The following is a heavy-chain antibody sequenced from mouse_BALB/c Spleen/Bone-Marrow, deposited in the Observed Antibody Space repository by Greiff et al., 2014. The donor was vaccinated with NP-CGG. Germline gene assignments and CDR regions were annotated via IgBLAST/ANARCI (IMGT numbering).Heavy chain of an antibody. J-gene: IGHJ2*01. Sequence: QVQLQQPRTPLVRPKTSVKLSCKASGYTFTSYWINWVKQRPGQGLEWIGNIYPSDRYTNYNQKFKAKATLPVAKSSSTASMQRRSPTAEDSAVDECTRSYGRSYEYYLDYWGQGTTLTVSS. CDR3: TRSYGRSYEYYLDY. D-gene: IGHD1-1*01. V-gene: IGHV1-69*02. CDR2: IYPSDRYT. CDR1: GYTFTSYW.